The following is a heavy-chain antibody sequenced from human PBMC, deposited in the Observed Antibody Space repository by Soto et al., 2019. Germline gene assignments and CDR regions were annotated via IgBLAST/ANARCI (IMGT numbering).Heavy chain of an antibody. D-gene: IGHD3-3*01. CDR2: ISYDASEE. J-gene: IGHJ4*02. CDR3: AKAHFDFWSGTRDYFDS. V-gene: IGHV3-30*18. CDR1: GFTFRHFA. Sequence: QVVLVESGGGVVQSGRSLRLSCEASGFTFRHFAMHWVRQAPGKGLEWMAVISYDASEEYYADSVKGRFTVSRNKSGDTVYLQMDSLRVEDTAVYYCAKAHFDFWSGTRDYFDSWGQGTLVTVSS.